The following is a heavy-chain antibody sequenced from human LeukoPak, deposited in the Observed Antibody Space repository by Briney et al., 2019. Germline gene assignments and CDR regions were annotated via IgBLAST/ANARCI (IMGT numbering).Heavy chain of an antibody. CDR3: ARGGYSYGHPYYYYYYYMDV. CDR1: GFTFSSYE. V-gene: IGHV3-48*03. Sequence: GGSLRLSCAASGFTFSSYEMNWVRQAPGKGLEWVSYISGSGNTIYYADSVKGRFTISRDNAENSLYLQMNSLRVEDTAVYYCARGGYSYGHPYYYYYYYMDVWGKGTTVTVSS. J-gene: IGHJ6*03. D-gene: IGHD5-18*01. CDR2: ISGSGNTI.